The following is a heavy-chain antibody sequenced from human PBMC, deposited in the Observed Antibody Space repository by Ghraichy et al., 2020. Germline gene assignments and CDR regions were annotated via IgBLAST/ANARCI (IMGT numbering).Heavy chain of an antibody. D-gene: IGHD2-2*01. CDR1: GGSVSSGSYY. J-gene: IGHJ6*02. CDR3: SLYCSSTSCYRYGMDV. V-gene: IGHV4-61*01. Sequence: SETLSLTCTVSGGSVSSGSYYWSWIRQPPGKGLEWIGYIYYSGSTNYNPSLKSRVTISVDTSKNQFSLKLSSVTAADTAVYYCSLYCSSTSCYRYGMDVWGQGTTVTVSS. CDR2: IYYSGST.